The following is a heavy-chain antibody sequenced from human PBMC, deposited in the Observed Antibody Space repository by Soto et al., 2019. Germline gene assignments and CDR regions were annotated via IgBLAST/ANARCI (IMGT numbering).Heavy chain of an antibody. CDR3: ARHYTAMVTYLGSYFYY. V-gene: IGHV4-31*03. CDR1: GGSVSSGGYY. CDR2: IYYSGST. J-gene: IGHJ4*02. Sequence: PSETLSLTCTVSGGSVSSGGYYWSWILQHPGKGLEWIGYIYYSGSTYYNPSLKSRVTISVDTSKNQFSLKLSSVTAADTAVYYCARHYTAMVTYLGSYFYYWGQGTLVTVSS. D-gene: IGHD5-18*01.